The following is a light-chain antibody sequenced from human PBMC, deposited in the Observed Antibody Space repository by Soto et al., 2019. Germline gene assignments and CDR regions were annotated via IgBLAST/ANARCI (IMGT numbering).Light chain of an antibody. V-gene: IGLV1-44*01. CDR1: NSNIGKNT. CDR3: AAWDDSLNGHVV. J-gene: IGLJ2*01. Sequence: QSVLTQPPSASGTPGQRLSISCSGNNSNIGKNTVNWYQQLPRTAPKLLIYSNNQRPSGVPDRFSGSKSGTSASLAISGLQSEDEAHYYCAAWDDSLNGHVVFGGGTKLTVL. CDR2: SNN.